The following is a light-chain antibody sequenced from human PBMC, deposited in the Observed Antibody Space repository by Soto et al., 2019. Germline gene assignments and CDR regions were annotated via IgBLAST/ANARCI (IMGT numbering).Light chain of an antibody. V-gene: IGKV3-15*01. J-gene: IGKJ4*01. Sequence: EIVLTQSPVTLSVSPGERATLSCRASQSVSSNLAWYQQKPGQAPRLLIYGASTRATGIPDRFSGSGSGREVTLTISSLQSEDFAVYYCQQYNDWPPLTFGGGTKVEIK. CDR2: GAS. CDR1: QSVSSN. CDR3: QQYNDWPPLT.